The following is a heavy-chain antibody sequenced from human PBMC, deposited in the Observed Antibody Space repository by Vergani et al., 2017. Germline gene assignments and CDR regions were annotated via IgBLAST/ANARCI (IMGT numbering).Heavy chain of an antibody. Sequence: QLQLQESGSGLVKPSQTLSLTCAVSGGSISSGGYSWGWIRQPPGKGLEWIGYIYHSGSTYYNPSLKSRVTISVDRSQNQFSLKLSSVTAADTAVYYCAGVDCSSTSCYGYDAFDIWGQGTMVTVSS. CDR2: IYHSGST. V-gene: IGHV4-30-2*01. CDR1: GGSISSGGYS. J-gene: IGHJ3*02. D-gene: IGHD2-2*01. CDR3: AGVDCSSTSCYGYDAFDI.